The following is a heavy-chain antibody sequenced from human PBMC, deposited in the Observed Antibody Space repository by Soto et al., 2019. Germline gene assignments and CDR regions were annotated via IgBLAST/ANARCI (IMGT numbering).Heavy chain of an antibody. CDR1: GYTFTSYG. CDR3: ARDPNRVYDFWSGYYYYGMDV. V-gene: IGHV1-18*01. J-gene: IGHJ6*02. CDR2: ISAYNVNT. Sequence: QVQLVQSGAEVKKPGASVKVSCKASGYTFTSYGISWVRQAPGQGLEWMGWISAYNVNTNYAQKLQGRVTMTTDTSTSTAYMELRSLRSDDTAVYYCARDPNRVYDFWSGYYYYGMDVWGQGTTVTVSS. D-gene: IGHD3-3*01.